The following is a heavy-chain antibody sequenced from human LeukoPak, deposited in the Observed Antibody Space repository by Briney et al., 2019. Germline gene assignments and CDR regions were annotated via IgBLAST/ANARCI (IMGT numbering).Heavy chain of an antibody. V-gene: IGHV3-48*03. D-gene: IGHD2-15*01. J-gene: IGHJ6*03. CDR3: ARDPGYCSGGSCQQFYYYYMDV. CDR1: GFTFSTYD. CDR2: INSRGGTT. Sequence: GGSLRLSCSVSGFTFSTYDMNWVRQAPGKGLEWVSSINSRGGTTYYADSVKGRFTISRDNAKNSLYLQMNSLRAEDTAVYYCARDPGYCSGGSCQQFYYYYMDVWGKGTTVTVSS.